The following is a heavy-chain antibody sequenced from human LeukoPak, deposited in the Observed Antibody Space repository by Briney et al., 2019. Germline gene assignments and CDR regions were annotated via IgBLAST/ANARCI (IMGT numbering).Heavy chain of an antibody. Sequence: GGSLRLSCAASGFTFSSSWMSWVRQAPGKGLEWVANINPDGSDEYYADSVKGRFTISRDNAKSSLYLQMNSLRAEDTAVYYCARDPLLSSSWFDYWGQGTLVTVSS. CDR2: INPDGSDE. V-gene: IGHV3-7*01. J-gene: IGHJ4*02. CDR1: GFTFSSSW. D-gene: IGHD6-13*01. CDR3: ARDPLLSSSWFDY.